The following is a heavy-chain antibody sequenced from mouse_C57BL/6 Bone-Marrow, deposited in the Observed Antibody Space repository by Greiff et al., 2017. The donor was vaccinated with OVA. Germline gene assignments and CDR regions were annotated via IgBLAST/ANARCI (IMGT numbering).Heavy chain of an antibody. D-gene: IGHD2-2*01. Sequence: QVQLKESGAELARPGASVKMSCKASGYTFTSYTMHWVKQRPGQGLEWIGYINPSSGYTKYNQKFKDKATLTADKSSSTAYMQLSSLTSEDSAVYYCARRGVTTRWFAYWGQGTLVTVSA. CDR2: INPSSGYT. CDR1: GYTFTSYT. V-gene: IGHV1-4*01. CDR3: ARRGVTTRWFAY. J-gene: IGHJ3*01.